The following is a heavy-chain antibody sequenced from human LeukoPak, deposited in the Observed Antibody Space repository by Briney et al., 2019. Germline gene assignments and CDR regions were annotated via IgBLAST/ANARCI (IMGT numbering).Heavy chain of an antibody. CDR2: ISSGSGYI. V-gene: IGHV3-21*05. CDR3: AHVLLWFGDPSRAFDI. D-gene: IGHD3-10*01. CDR1: GFAFSSYE. Sequence: GGSLRLSCASSGFAFSSYEMNWVRQAPGKGLEWVSYISSGSGYIYYADSVKGRFTISRDNAKNSLYLQMNSLRAEDTAVYYCAHVLLWFGDPSRAFDIWGQGTMVTVSS. J-gene: IGHJ3*02.